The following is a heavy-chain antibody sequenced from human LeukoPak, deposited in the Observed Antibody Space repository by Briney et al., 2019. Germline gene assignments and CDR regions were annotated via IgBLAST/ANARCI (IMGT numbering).Heavy chain of an antibody. V-gene: IGHV3-7*03. D-gene: IGHD4-23*01. Sequence: GALRLSCAAPGFTFSAYWMSLVRQAPGKGLGGVASIKQDGSDKYYVDSVKGRFTISRDNAKNSLYLQMNSLRADDTAVYYCARKTVVGSYFDYWGQGTPVTVSS. CDR1: GFTFSAYW. CDR3: ARKTVVGSYFDY. J-gene: IGHJ4*02. CDR2: IKQDGSDK.